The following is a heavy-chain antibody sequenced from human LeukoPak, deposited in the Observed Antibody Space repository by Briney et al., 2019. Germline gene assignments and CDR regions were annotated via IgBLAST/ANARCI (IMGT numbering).Heavy chain of an antibody. Sequence: GGSLRLSCAASGFAFSDYYMSWIRQAPGKGLEWVSYISSSGSTIYYADSVKGRFTISRGNAKNSLYLQMNSLRAEDTAVYYCARGIDYYYYYYGMDVWGQGTTVTVSS. CDR2: ISSSGSTI. V-gene: IGHV3-11*01. J-gene: IGHJ6*02. CDR3: ARGIDYYYYYYGMDV. CDR1: GFAFSDYY. D-gene: IGHD4-11*01.